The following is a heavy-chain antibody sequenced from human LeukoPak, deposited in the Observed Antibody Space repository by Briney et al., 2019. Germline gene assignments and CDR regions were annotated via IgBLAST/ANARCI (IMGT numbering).Heavy chain of an antibody. D-gene: IGHD3-16*01. CDR2: IYYSWST. CDR3: ARAYDYVWGSYLSYYMDV. J-gene: IGHJ6*03. Sequence: SETLSLTCTVSGGSISSYYWSWIRQPPGKGLEWIGYIYYSWSTNYNPSLKSRVTISVDTSKNQFSLKLSSVTAADTAVYYCARAYDYVWGSYLSYYMDVWGKGTTVTISS. CDR1: GGSISSYY. V-gene: IGHV4-59*01.